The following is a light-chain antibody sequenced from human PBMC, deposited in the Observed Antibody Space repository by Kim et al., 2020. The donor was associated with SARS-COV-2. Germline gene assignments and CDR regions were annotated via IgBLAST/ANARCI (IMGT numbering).Light chain of an antibody. V-gene: IGLV1-47*01. J-gene: IGLJ1*01. CDR1: SSKLGSNY. CDR2: RNN. CDR3: AAWDDSLSGFV. Sequence: RGTMFCSGSSSKLGSNYVHWYRQPLPGTAPKLLIYRNNQRPSGVPDRLSGSKSGTSASLAISGLRSEDEADYYCAAWDDSLSGFVFGTGTKVTVL.